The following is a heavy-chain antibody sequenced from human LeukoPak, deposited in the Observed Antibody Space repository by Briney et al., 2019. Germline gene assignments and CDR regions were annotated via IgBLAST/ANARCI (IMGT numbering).Heavy chain of an antibody. CDR2: IDPSDSYT. Sequence: KLGESLKISCKGSGYSFTSYWISWVRQMPGKGLEWMGRIDPSDSYTNYSPSFQGHVTISTDESISTAYLQWSSLKASDTAMYYCARLPDIVVVPAAMFAVPDDYWGQGTLVTVSS. J-gene: IGHJ4*02. V-gene: IGHV5-10-1*01. CDR1: GYSFTSYW. D-gene: IGHD2-2*01. CDR3: ARLPDIVVVPAAMFAVPDDY.